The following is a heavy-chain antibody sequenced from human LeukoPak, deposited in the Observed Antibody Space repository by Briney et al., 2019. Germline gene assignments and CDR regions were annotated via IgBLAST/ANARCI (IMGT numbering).Heavy chain of an antibody. V-gene: IGHV3-74*01. D-gene: IGHD7-27*01. Sequence: GGSLRLSCAASGFTLSRHWMHWVRQAPGKGLVWVSRINGDGRSISYADSVQGRFTISRDNAKNTLYLQMNSLRAEDMAVYYCARELRTGDRQTDGFDIWGQGTMVTVSS. J-gene: IGHJ3*02. CDR2: INGDGRSI. CDR1: GFTLSRHW. CDR3: ARELRTGDRQTDGFDI.